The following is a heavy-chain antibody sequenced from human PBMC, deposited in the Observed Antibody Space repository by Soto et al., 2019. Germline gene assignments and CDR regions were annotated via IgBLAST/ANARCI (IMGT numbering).Heavy chain of an antibody. D-gene: IGHD3-10*01. V-gene: IGHV1-18*01. Sequence: ASVKVSCKASGYTFTSYGISWVRQAPGQGLEWMGWISAYNGNTNYAQKLQGRVTMTTDTSTSTAYMELRSLRSDDTAVYYCARENSYYYGWGSHDAFDIWGQGTMVTVSS. CDR3: ARENSYYYGWGSHDAFDI. CDR2: ISAYNGNT. J-gene: IGHJ3*02. CDR1: GYTFTSYG.